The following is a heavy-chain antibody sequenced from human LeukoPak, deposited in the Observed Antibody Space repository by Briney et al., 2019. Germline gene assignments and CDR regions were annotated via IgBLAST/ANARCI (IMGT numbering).Heavy chain of an antibody. CDR3: ARVDDLDAFDI. J-gene: IGHJ3*02. D-gene: IGHD2-2*03. CDR1: GYTFTSYY. V-gene: IGHV1-46*01. Sequence: ASVKVSCKASGYTFTSYYMHWVRQAPGQGLEWMGIINPSGGSRSYAQKFQGRVTMTRDTSTSTVYMELSSLRPEDTAVYYCARVDDLDAFDIWGQGTLVTVSS. CDR2: INPSGGSR.